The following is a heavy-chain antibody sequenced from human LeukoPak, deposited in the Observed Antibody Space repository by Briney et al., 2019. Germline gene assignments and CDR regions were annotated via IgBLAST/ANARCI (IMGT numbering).Heavy chain of an antibody. CDR2: ISGSSSYI. J-gene: IGHJ4*02. Sequence: GGSLRLSCAASGLTFTAYSMDWVRQAPGKGLEWVSSISGSSSYIYYADSVKGRFTISRDNAKNSLFLQMNSLRAEDTAVYYCASRPYDNSGYYYVWGQGTLVTVSS. CDR3: ASRPYDNSGYYYV. V-gene: IGHV3-21*01. CDR1: GLTFTAYS. D-gene: IGHD3-22*01.